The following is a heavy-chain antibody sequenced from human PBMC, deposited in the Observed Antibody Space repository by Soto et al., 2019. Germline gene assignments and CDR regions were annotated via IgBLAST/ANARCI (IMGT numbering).Heavy chain of an antibody. CDR3: ARERAVAGRNWFDP. CDR2: IYYSGST. D-gene: IGHD6-19*01. Sequence: SETLSLTCTVSGGSISTYYWSWIRQPPGKGLERIGYIYYSGSTNYNPSLKSRVTISVDTSKNQFSLKLSSVTAADTAVYYCARERAVAGRNWFDPWGQGTLVTVSS. V-gene: IGHV4-59*01. J-gene: IGHJ5*02. CDR1: GGSISTYY.